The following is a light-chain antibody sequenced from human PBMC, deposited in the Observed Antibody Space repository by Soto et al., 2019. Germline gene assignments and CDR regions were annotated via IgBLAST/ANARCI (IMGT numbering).Light chain of an antibody. Sequence: QSVLTQPPSVSAAPGQQVTISCSGSISNIGSNNVSWYQQLPGTAPKVLIYDNTKRPSGIPDRLSGSKSGTSATLGITGLQTGDEADYYCGTWDSSLRAVVFGGGTKLTVL. J-gene: IGLJ2*01. V-gene: IGLV1-51*01. CDR3: GTWDSSLRAVV. CDR2: DNT. CDR1: ISNIGSNN.